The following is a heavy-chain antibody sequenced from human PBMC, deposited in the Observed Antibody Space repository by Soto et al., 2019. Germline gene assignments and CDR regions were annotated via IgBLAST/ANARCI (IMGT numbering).Heavy chain of an antibody. Sequence: PSETLSLTCTVSGGSISSYYWSWIRQPPGKGLEWIGYIYYSGSTNYNPSLKSRVTISVDTSKNQFSLKLSSVTAADTAVYYCASYLDRWLGDEHWCPGTLVSVSS. CDR3: ASYLDRWLGDEH. V-gene: IGHV4-59*08. J-gene: IGHJ4*02. CDR1: GGSISSYY. D-gene: IGHD3-16*01. CDR2: IYYSGST.